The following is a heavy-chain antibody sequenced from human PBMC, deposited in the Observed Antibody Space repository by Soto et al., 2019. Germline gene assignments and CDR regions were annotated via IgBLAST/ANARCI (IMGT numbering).Heavy chain of an antibody. D-gene: IGHD1-1*01. Sequence: PSETLSLTCTVSGGFIWGWIRQSPDKGLEWIGYIYNSGRYNYNPSLESRLTISIDTSKTQFSLRLASVTAADTAVYYCARTLPDGQLFDSWSQGTFVTDSS. J-gene: IGHJ4*02. CDR2: IYNSGRY. V-gene: IGHV4-59*01. CDR1: GGFI. CDR3: ARTLPDGQLFDS.